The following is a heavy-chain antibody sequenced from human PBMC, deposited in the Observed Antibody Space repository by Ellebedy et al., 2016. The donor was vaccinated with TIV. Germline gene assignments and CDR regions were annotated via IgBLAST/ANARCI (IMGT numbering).Heavy chain of an antibody. CDR3: ARAREQYLYGSGSYFTN. D-gene: IGHD3-10*01. CDR2: INPSGTT. CDR1: NGSFNGYF. J-gene: IGHJ4*02. Sequence: MPSETLSLTCAVYNGSFNGYFWTWLRQPPGKGLEWIGEINPSGTTNYNPSLKGRLTISVDTPNKQFSLRLTSVTAADTAVYYWARAREQYLYGSGSYFTNWGQGNMVTVSS. V-gene: IGHV4-34*01.